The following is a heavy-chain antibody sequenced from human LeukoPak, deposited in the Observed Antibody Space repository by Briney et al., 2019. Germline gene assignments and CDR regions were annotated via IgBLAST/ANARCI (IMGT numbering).Heavy chain of an antibody. J-gene: IGHJ4*02. V-gene: IGHV4-39*07. D-gene: IGHD2-15*01. CDR1: GGSISSSSTYY. CDR2: IYYSGST. CDR3: ARVYCSGGSCYVDY. Sequence: SETLSLTCIVSGGSISSSSTYYWGWIRQPPGKGLEWIGSIYYSGSTFHNPSLKRRVTISIDTSKKQFSLKLSSVTAADTAVYYCARVYCSGGSCYVDYWGQGTLVTVSS.